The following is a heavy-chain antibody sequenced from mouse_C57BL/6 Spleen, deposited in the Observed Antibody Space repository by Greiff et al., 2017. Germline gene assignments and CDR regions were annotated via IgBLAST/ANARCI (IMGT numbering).Heavy chain of an antibody. J-gene: IGHJ4*01. Sequence: QVQLKQSGAELVRPGASVKLSCKASGYTFTDYYINWVKQRPGQGLEWIARIYPGSGNTYYNEKVKGKATLTAEKSSSTAYMQLSSLTSEDSAVYFCAREVYYSNLYAMDYWGQGTSVTVSS. CDR3: AREVYYSNLYAMDY. CDR2: IYPGSGNT. CDR1: GYTFTDYY. D-gene: IGHD2-5*01. V-gene: IGHV1-76*01.